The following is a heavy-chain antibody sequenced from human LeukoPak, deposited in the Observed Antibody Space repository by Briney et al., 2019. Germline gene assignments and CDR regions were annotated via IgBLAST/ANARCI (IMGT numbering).Heavy chain of an antibody. V-gene: IGHV1-2*02. CDR1: GYTFTGYY. CDR2: INPNSGGT. D-gene: IGHD3-9*01. J-gene: IGHJ5*02. CDR3: ARDEKEARYYDILTGYREYNWFDP. Sequence: ASVKVSCKASGYTFTGYYMHWVRQAPGQGLEWIGWINPNSGGTNYAQKFQGRVTMTRDTSISTAYMELSRLRSDDTAVYYCARDEKEARYYDILTGYREYNWFDPWGQGTLVTVSS.